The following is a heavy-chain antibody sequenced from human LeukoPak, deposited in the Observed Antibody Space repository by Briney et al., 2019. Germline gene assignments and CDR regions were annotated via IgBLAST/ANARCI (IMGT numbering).Heavy chain of an antibody. V-gene: IGHV1-2*06. CDR1: GYTFTGYY. CDR2: INHKSGGT. D-gene: IGHD3-10*01. CDR3: ARDMVRGVILPDY. Sequence: GSVKVSCKASGYTFTGYYMHWVRQAPGEGVEGMGRINHKSGGTKYAQKVQGRVTMTRDTSISTAYMELSRLRSDDTAVYYCARDMVRGVILPDYWGQGTLVTVSS. J-gene: IGHJ4*02.